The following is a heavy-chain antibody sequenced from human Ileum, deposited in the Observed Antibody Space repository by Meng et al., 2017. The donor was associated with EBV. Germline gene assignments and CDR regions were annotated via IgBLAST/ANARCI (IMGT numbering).Heavy chain of an antibody. J-gene: IGHJ4*02. V-gene: IGHV3-11*01. CDR3: VYSSSFH. Sequence: TPGGSLRLSCAASGFSFRYYYINWIRQAPGKGLEWVSFISSTGSTTYYADSVKGRFTVSRDNAKNSLFLQMHSLRAEDTAVYYCVYSSSFHWGQGTLVTVSS. D-gene: IGHD6-13*01. CDR1: GFSFRYYY. CDR2: ISSTGSTT.